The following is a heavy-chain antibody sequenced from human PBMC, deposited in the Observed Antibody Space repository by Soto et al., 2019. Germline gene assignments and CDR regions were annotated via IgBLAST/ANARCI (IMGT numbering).Heavy chain of an antibody. CDR3: ARGGLEPFDY. CDR2: LNHEGTYK. J-gene: IGHJ4*02. CDR1: GFEFRANW. Sequence: LRLSYAASGFEFRANWMHWVRQAPGQGLVWVSRLNHEGTYKSYADSVKGRFTISRDNVKSELYLQMNNLRTEDTAVYYCARGGLEPFDYWRQGTLVTVSS. V-gene: IGHV3-74*01. D-gene: IGHD1-1*01.